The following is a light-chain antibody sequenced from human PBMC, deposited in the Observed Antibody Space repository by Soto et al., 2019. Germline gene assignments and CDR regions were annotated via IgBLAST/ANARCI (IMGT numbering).Light chain of an antibody. CDR2: DAS. J-gene: IGKJ4*01. CDR3: QQYDYLPLT. V-gene: IGKV1-33*01. Sequence: DITLTQSPSSLSASVGDRVSITCQASQDVINYLNWYQQKPGKAPKLLISDASNLETGVPSRFTGSGSGTHFTLTITNLQTEDFATYFCQQYDYLPLTFGGGTHVE. CDR1: QDVINY.